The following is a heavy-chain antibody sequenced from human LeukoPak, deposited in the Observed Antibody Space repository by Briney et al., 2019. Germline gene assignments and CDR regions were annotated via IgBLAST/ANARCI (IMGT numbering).Heavy chain of an antibody. V-gene: IGHV1-2*02. CDR3: ARSWYYYDSSGHNWFDP. CDR2: INPNSGGT. CDR1: GYTFTGYY. J-gene: IGHJ5*02. D-gene: IGHD3-22*01. Sequence: ASVKVSCKASGYTFTGYYMHWVRQAPGQGLEWMGWINPNSGGTNYAQKFQGRVTMTRDTSISTAYMELSRLRSDDTAVYYCARSWYYYDSSGHNWFDPWGQGTLVTVSS.